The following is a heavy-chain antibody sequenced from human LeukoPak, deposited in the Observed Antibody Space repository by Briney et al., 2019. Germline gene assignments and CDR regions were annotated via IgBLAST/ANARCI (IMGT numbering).Heavy chain of an antibody. Sequence: SETLSLTCTVSGGSISSYYWSWIRQPPGKGLEWIGYIYYSGSTNYNPSLKSRVTISVDTSKNQFSLKLSSVTAADTAVYYCASYGSGSYFFDYWGQGTLVAVSS. V-gene: IGHV4-59*01. D-gene: IGHD3-10*01. CDR3: ASYGSGSYFFDY. CDR1: GGSISSYY. CDR2: IYYSGST. J-gene: IGHJ4*02.